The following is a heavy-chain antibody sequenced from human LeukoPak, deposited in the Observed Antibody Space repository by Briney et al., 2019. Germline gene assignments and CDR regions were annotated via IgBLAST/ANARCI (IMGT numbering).Heavy chain of an antibody. CDR3: ARGLVRGYYGSGSYYKMYYFDY. CDR1: GGSFSGYY. Sequence: SETLSLTCAVYGGSFSGYYWSWIRQPPGKGLEWIGEINHSRSTNYNPSLKSRVTISVDTSKNQFSLKLSSVTAADTAVYYCARGLVRGYYGSGSYYKMYYFDYWGQGTLVTVSS. D-gene: IGHD3-10*01. CDR2: INHSRST. V-gene: IGHV4-34*01. J-gene: IGHJ4*02.